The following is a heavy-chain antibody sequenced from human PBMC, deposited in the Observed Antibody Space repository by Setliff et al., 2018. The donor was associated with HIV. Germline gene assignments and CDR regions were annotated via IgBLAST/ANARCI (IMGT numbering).Heavy chain of an antibody. D-gene: IGHD3-3*01. V-gene: IGHV4-34*01. CDR2: ISHNGGF. CDR3: VRGANFYTPRKRIFDY. Sequence: PSETLSLTCAVYGASLSPYFWHWIRQSPGKGLEWIGEISHNGGFNYSPSLESRLTMSVDTPRNQVSLNLSAVTAADTAIYYCVRGANFYTPRKRIFDYWGQGMSVTV. J-gene: IGHJ4*02. CDR1: GASLSPYF.